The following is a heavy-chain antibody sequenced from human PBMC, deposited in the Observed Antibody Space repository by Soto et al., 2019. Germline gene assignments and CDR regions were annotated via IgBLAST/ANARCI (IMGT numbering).Heavy chain of an antibody. CDR1: GGSFSGYY. D-gene: IGHD1-26*01. CDR3: ASTPPRVGAAHSNYYYYGMDV. J-gene: IGHJ6*02. V-gene: IGHV4-34*01. CDR2: IYYSGST. Sequence: SETMCLTCAVYGGSFSGYYWCWIRQPPGKGLEWIGYIYYSGSTYYNPSLKSRVTISVDTSKNQFSLKLSSVTAADTAVYYCASTPPRVGAAHSNYYYYGMDVWGQGTTVTVSS.